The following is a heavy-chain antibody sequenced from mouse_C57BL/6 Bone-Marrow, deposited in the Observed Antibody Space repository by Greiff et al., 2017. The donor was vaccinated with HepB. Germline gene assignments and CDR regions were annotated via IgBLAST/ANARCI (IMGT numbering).Heavy chain of an antibody. CDR1: GYTFTSYW. CDR2: IDPSDSET. CDR3: ARLRHYYGSSYVRYFDV. D-gene: IGHD1-1*01. Sequence: QVQLQQPGAELVRPGSSVKLSCKASGYTFTSYWMHWVKQRPIQGLEWIGNIDPSDSETHYTQKFKDKATLTVDKSSSTAYMPLSSLTSEDSAVYYCARLRHYYGSSYVRYFDVWGTGTTVTVSS. V-gene: IGHV1-52*01. J-gene: IGHJ1*03.